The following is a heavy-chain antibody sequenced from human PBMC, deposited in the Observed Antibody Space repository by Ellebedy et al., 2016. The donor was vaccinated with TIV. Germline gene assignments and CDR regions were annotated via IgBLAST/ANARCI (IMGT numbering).Heavy chain of an antibody. Sequence: GGSLRLXCAASGFTFSSYAMSWVRQAPGKGLEWVSAISGSGGSTYYADSVKGRFTISRDNSKNTLYLQMNSLRAEDTAVYYCARASMVRGVPYGMDVWGQGTTVTVSS. D-gene: IGHD3-10*01. CDR1: GFTFSSYA. CDR3: ARASMVRGVPYGMDV. CDR2: ISGSGGST. J-gene: IGHJ6*02. V-gene: IGHV3-23*01.